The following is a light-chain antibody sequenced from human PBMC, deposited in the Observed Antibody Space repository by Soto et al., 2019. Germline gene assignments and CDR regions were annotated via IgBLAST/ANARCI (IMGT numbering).Light chain of an antibody. CDR2: DAS. J-gene: IGKJ2*01. V-gene: IGKV3-11*01. CDR1: QSVSRY. Sequence: EIVLTQSPATLSLSPGERATLSCRASQSVSRYLAWYQQKPGRAPRLLIYDASNRATGIPARFSGSGSGTDFTLTISSLEPEDFAVYYCQQRSNWPYTFGQGTKLE. CDR3: QQRSNWPYT.